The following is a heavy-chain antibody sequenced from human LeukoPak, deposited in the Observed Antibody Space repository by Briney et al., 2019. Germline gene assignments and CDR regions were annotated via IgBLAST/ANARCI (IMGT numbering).Heavy chain of an antibody. CDR1: GGTISSYY. Sequence: SETLSLSCTASGGTISSYYRTWIRQPPGKGLEWIAYIYYSGTTNYNPSLMSRVTISVDTSKNQFSLKLSAVAAADTAGYYGARGGGAAGSGMDVWGKGTTVTVSA. V-gene: IGHV4-59*01. D-gene: IGHD6-25*01. CDR3: ARGGGAAGSGMDV. J-gene: IGHJ6*04. CDR2: IYYSGTT.